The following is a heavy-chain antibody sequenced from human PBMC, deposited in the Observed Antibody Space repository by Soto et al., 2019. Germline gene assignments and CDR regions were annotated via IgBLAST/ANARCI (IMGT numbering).Heavy chain of an antibody. V-gene: IGHV4-34*01. CDR1: GGSFSGYY. CDR3: ARDLQLRLDY. Sequence: QVQLQQWGAGLLKPSETLSLTCAVYGGSFSGYYWNWIRQPPGKGLEWIGEISHTGNTNYNPSLKSRVTLSVDTSKKQFSLRLTSVTAADTAVYYCARDLQLRLDYWGQGTLVTVSS. J-gene: IGHJ4*02. D-gene: IGHD2-2*01. CDR2: ISHTGNT.